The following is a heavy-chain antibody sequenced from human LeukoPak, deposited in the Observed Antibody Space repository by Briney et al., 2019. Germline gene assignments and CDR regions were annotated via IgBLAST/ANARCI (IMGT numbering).Heavy chain of an antibody. CDR1: GFTFSRYA. CDR3: ARGWTGTRYFDY. J-gene: IGHJ4*02. D-gene: IGHD1/OR15-1a*01. Sequence: GGSLRPSCAASGFTFSRYAMHWVRQAPAKGLEWVAVISYDGSNKYYADSVKGRFTISRDNSKNTLYLQMNSLRAEDTAVYYCARGWTGTRYFDYWGQGTLVTVSS. CDR2: ISYDGSNK. V-gene: IGHV3-30-3*01.